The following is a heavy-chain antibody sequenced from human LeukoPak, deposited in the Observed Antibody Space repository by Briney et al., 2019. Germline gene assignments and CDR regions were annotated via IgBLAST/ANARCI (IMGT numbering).Heavy chain of an antibody. CDR1: GGSISSSSYY. V-gene: IGHV4-39*07. J-gene: IGHJ5*02. CDR3: ARGQGWRGWFDP. Sequence: PSETLSLTCTVSGGSISSSSYYWGWIRQPPGKGLEWIGSIYYSGSTYYNPSLKSRVTISVDMSKNQFSLKLSSVTAADTAVYYCARGQGWRGWFDPWGQGTLVTVSS. CDR2: IYYSGST. D-gene: IGHD5-24*01.